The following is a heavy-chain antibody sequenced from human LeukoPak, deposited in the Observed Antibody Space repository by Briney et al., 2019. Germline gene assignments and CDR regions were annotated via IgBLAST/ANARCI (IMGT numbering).Heavy chain of an antibody. CDR3: AKEPRSYYYGSGSYYNY. CDR1: GFTFSSYA. CDR2: ISGSGGST. D-gene: IGHD3-10*01. Sequence: GGSLRLSCAASGFTFSSYAMSWVRQAPEKGLEWVSGISGSGGSTYHADSVKGRFTISRDNSKNTLYLQMNSLRAEDTAVYYCAKEPRSYYYGSGSYYNYWGQGTLVTVSS. V-gene: IGHV3-23*01. J-gene: IGHJ4*02.